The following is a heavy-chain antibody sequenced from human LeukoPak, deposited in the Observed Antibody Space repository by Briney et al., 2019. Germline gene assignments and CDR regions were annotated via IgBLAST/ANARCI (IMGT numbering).Heavy chain of an antibody. D-gene: IGHD3-10*01. Sequence: ASVKVSCKVSGYTLTELSMHRVRQAPGKGLEWMGGFDPEDGETIYAQKFQGRVTTTEDTSTDTAYMELSSLRSEDTAVYYCATRVYYYGSGSYHFDYWGQGTLVTVSS. CDR2: FDPEDGET. J-gene: IGHJ4*02. V-gene: IGHV1-24*01. CDR3: ATRVYYYGSGSYHFDY. CDR1: GYTLTELS.